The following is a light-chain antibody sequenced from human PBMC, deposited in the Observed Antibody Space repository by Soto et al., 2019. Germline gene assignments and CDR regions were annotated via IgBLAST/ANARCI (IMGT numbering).Light chain of an antibody. CDR2: KAS. CDR3: QQYYSLPRT. V-gene: IGKV1-17*01. Sequence: DIQMTQSPSSLSASVGDRVTITCRASQGIGNDLGWYQQKPGKAPNLLIYKASSLESGVPSRFSGSGSGTNFTLTISSLQAEDVAVYYCQQYYSLPRTFGQGTKVDIK. J-gene: IGKJ1*01. CDR1: QGIGND.